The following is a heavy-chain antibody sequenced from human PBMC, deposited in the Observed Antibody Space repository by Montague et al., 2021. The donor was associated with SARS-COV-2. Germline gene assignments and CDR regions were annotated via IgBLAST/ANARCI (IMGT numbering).Heavy chain of an antibody. CDR1: GFTFTSYW. J-gene: IGHJ4*02. CDR2: IKQDGSEK. CDR3: ARVPSSSWYFDS. Sequence: FLRLSCAASGFTFTSYWMSWFRQAPGKGLEWVANIKQDGSEKYYVDSVKGRFTIARDNAKNSLYLQMNSLRAEDTAVYYCARVPSSSWYFDSWGQGTLVTVSS. V-gene: IGHV3-7*01. D-gene: IGHD6-13*01.